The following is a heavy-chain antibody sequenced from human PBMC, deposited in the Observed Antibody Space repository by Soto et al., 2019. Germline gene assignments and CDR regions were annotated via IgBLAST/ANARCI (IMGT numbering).Heavy chain of an antibody. CDR3: ATVTTSGVHYYYGMDV. V-gene: IGHV1-69*01. CDR1: GGTFSSYD. Sequence: QVQLVQSGAEVKKPGSSVKVSCKASGGTFSSYDISWVRQAPGQGLEWMGGIIPIFGTANYAQKFQGRVTITADESTSTAYMELSSLRSEDTAVYYCATVTTSGVHYYYGMDVWGQGTTVTVSS. J-gene: IGHJ6*02. D-gene: IGHD4-17*01. CDR2: IIPIFGTA.